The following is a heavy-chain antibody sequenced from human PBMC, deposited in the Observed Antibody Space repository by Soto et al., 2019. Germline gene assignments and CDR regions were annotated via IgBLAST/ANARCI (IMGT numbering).Heavy chain of an antibody. Sequence: GGSLRLSCAASGFAFSDYYMSWIRQAPGKGLEWVSYISSSSGYTNYADSVKGRFTISRDNAKNSLFLQMNSLRVEDTAVYYCVRADVPVVHWFDPWGQGTLVTVSS. CDR3: VRADVPVVHWFDP. CDR1: GFAFSDYY. D-gene: IGHD2-2*01. CDR2: ISSSSGYT. V-gene: IGHV3-11*05. J-gene: IGHJ5*02.